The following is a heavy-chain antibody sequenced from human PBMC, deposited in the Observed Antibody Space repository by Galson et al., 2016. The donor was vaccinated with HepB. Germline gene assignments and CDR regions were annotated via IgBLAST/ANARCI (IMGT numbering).Heavy chain of an antibody. CDR2: IRGSGTGT. Sequence: SLRLSCAASGFSISVYSMNWVRQAPGKGLEWVSAIRGSGTGTAYKDSVKGRFTISRDNSKNKLYLQMNSLRAEDPAVYYCANISPVGYNSVWGGSFDFGGRGTMVTVTS. CDR3: ANISPVGYNSVWGGSFDF. CDR1: GFSISVYS. V-gene: IGHV3-23*01. D-gene: IGHD6-19*01. J-gene: IGHJ3*01.